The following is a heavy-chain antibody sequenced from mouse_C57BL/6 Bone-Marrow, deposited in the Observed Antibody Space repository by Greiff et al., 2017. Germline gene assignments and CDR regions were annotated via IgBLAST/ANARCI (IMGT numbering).Heavy chain of an antibody. J-gene: IGHJ4*01. V-gene: IGHV1-81*01. D-gene: IGHD4-1*01. CDR1: GYTFTSYG. CDR3: ARVEKLGPPYYAMDY. CDR2: IYPRSGNT. Sequence: QVHVKQSGAELARPGASVKLSCKASGYTFTSYGISWVKQRTGQGLEWIGEIYPRSGNTYYNEKFKGKATLTADKSSSTAYMELRSLTSEDSAVYCCARVEKLGPPYYAMDYWGQGTSVTVSS.